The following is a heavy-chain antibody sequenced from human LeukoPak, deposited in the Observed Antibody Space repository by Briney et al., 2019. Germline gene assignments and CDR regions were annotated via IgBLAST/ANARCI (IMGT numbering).Heavy chain of an antibody. CDR2: FDPEDGET. CDR1: GYTLTKLS. V-gene: IGHV1-24*01. J-gene: IGHJ4*02. CDR3: ATVLRFVADDFDY. Sequence: ASVKVSCTVPGYTLTKLSMHWVRQAPGQGLEWMGGFDPEDGETIYAQKFQGRVTMTEDTSTDTAYMELSSLRSEDTAVYYCATVLRFVADDFDYWGQGTLVTVSS. D-gene: IGHD3-3*01.